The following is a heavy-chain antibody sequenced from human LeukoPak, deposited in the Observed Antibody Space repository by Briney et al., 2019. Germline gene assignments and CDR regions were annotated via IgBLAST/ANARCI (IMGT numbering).Heavy chain of an antibody. CDR1: GYTFTSYG. D-gene: IGHD3-9*01. CDR2: INAGNGNT. V-gene: IGHV1-3*01. CDR3: ARDSSHVRYFDWSTTSFDY. Sequence: ASVKVSCKASGYTFTSYGISWVRQAPGRRLEWMGWINAGNGNTKYSQKFQGRVTITRDTSASTAYMELSSLRSEDTAVYYCARDSSHVRYFDWSTTSFDYWGQGTLVTVSS. J-gene: IGHJ4*02.